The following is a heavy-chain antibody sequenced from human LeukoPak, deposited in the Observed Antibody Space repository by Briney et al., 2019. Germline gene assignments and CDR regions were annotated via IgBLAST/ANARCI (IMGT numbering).Heavy chain of an antibody. CDR2: INHSGST. V-gene: IGHV4-34*01. D-gene: IGHD5-18*01. J-gene: IGHJ5*02. Sequence: PSETLSLTCTVSGGSISSYYWSWIRQPPGKGLEWIGEINHSGSTNYNPSLKSRVTISVDTSKNQFSLKLSSVTAADTAVYYCARGRSGYSYAYNWFDLWGQGTLVTVSS. CDR1: GGSISSYY. CDR3: ARGRSGYSYAYNWFDL.